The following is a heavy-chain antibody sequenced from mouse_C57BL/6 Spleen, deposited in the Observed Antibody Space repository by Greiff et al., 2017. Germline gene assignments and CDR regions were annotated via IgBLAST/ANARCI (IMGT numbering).Heavy chain of an antibody. J-gene: IGHJ1*03. CDR3: ATLYYGSSYWYFDV. Sequence: QVQLQQSGTELVKPGASVKLSCKASGYTFTSYWMPWVKQRPGQGLEWIGYINPSTGGTNYNEKFKSKATLTVDKSSSTAYMQLSSLTSEDSAVYYCATLYYGSSYWYFDVWGTGTTVTVSS. D-gene: IGHD1-1*01. CDR1: GYTFTSYW. CDR2: INPSTGGT. V-gene: IGHV1-53*01.